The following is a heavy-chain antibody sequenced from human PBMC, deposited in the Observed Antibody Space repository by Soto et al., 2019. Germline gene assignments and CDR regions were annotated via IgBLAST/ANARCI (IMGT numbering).Heavy chain of an antibody. CDR2: IYPGDSDT. J-gene: IGHJ6*02. CDR1: GYSFTSYW. D-gene: IGHD6-6*01. CDR3: ARQQGSSSYYYYYGMDV. V-gene: IGHV5-51*01. Sequence: XESLKISCKGSGYSFTSYWIGWVRQMPGKGLEWMGIIYPGDSDTRYSPSFQGQVTISADKSISTAYLQWSSLKASDTAMYYCARQQGSSSYYYYYGMDVWGHGTTATVSS.